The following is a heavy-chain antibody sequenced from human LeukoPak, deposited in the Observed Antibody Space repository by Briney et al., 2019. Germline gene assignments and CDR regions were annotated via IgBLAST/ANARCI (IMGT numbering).Heavy chain of an antibody. D-gene: IGHD3-16*01. J-gene: IGHJ3*02. Sequence: SETLSLTCTVSGGSINSNGYYWGWIRQPPGKGLEWIGNIYHSGSTYYNPSLKSRVTISVDTSKNQFSLKLSSVTAADTAVYYCAREGGPLAFDIWGQGTMVTVSS. V-gene: IGHV4-39*07. CDR1: GGSINSNGYY. CDR3: AREGGPLAFDI. CDR2: IYHSGST.